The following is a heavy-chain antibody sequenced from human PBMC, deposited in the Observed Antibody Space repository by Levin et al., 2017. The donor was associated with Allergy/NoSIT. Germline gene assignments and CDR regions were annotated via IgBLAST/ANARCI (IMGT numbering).Heavy chain of an antibody. Sequence: GGSLRLSCAASGFTFSSYGMHWVRQAPGKGLEWVAVIWYDGSNKYYADSVKGRFTISRDNSKNTLYLQMNSLRAEDTAVYYCARVMFPYSYGPAYCWGQGTLVTVSS. CDR2: IWYDGSNK. CDR1: GFTFSSYG. D-gene: IGHD5-18*01. J-gene: IGHJ4*02. CDR3: ARVMFPYSYGPAYC. V-gene: IGHV3-33*01.